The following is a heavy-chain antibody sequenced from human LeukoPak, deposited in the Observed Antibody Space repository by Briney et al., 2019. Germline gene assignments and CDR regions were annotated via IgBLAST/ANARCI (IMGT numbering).Heavy chain of an antibody. D-gene: IGHD1-26*01. CDR3: ARADWEFDY. CDR2: INAGNGNT. V-gene: IGHV1-3*01. Sequence: GASVKVSCKASGGTFSSYATSWVRQAPGQGLEWMGWINAGNGNTKYSQKFQGRVTITRDTSASTAYMELSSLRSEDTAVYYCARADWEFDYWGQGTLVTVSS. J-gene: IGHJ4*02. CDR1: GGTFSSYA.